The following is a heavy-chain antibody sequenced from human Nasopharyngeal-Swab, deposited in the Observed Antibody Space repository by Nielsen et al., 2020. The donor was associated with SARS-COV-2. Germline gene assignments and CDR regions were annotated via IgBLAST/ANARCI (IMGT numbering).Heavy chain of an antibody. CDR3: ARFSRYYYYYGMDV. J-gene: IGHJ6*02. CDR2: MNPNSGNT. CDR1: GYTFTSYD. D-gene: IGHD2/OR15-2a*01. Sequence: APVKVSCKASGYTFTSYDINWVRQATGQGLEWMGWMNPNSGNTGYAQKFQGRVTMTRNTSISTAYMELSSLRSEDTAVYYCARFSRYYYYYGMDVWGQGTTVTVSS. V-gene: IGHV1-8*01.